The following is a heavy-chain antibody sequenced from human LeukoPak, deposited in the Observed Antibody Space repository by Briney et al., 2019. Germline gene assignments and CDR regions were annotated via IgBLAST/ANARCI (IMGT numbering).Heavy chain of an antibody. CDR1: GFTFDDYA. Sequence: GRSLRLSCAASGFTFDDYAMHWVRQAPGKGLEWVSGISWNSGSIGYADSVKGRFTISRDNAKNSLYLQMNSLRAEDMALYYCAKDMGPQYYYYYMDVWGKGTTVTVSS. CDR2: ISWNSGSI. V-gene: IGHV3-9*03. CDR3: AKDMGPQYYYYYMDV. J-gene: IGHJ6*03.